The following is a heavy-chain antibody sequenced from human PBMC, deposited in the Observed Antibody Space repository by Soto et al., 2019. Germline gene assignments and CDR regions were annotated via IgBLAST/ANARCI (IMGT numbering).Heavy chain of an antibody. CDR1: GFTFNRSS. Sequence: LRLSCVASGFTFNRSSMNWVRQAPGKGLEWVSSISSESAYRYYADSTEGRFTVSRDNAKNSLFLQMDNLRVEDTAMYYCARETLRGDFDDWGQGTLVTVSS. CDR2: ISSESAYR. V-gene: IGHV3-21*06. D-gene: IGHD3-16*01. J-gene: IGHJ4*02. CDR3: ARETLRGDFDD.